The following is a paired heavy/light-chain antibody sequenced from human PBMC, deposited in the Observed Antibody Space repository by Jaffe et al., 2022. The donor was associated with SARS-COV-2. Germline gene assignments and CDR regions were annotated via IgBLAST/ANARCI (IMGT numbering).Light chain of an antibody. Sequence: SYELAQPPSVSVSPGQTASITCSGDKLGDKYICWYQQKSGQSPVLVIYQDSKRPSGIPARFSGSNSGNTATLTIRGTQAVDEADYYCQTWDSGTVVFGGGTKLTVL. CDR1: KLGDKY. CDR2: QDS. CDR3: QTWDSGTVV. J-gene: IGLJ2*01. V-gene: IGLV3-1*01.
Heavy chain of an antibody. J-gene: IGHJ5*02. CDR2: IYWDDDK. CDR1: GFSLSTTGVA. CDR3: SYILTNNWFAP. Sequence: QITLKESGPTLVKPTQTLTLTCTFSGFSLSTTGVAVGWFRQPPGKALEWLALIYWDDDKRYSPSLNSRLTITKDTSKNQVVLIMTNMDPVDTATYFCSYILTNNWFAPWGQGTLVTVSS. V-gene: IGHV2-5*02. D-gene: IGHD3-9*01.